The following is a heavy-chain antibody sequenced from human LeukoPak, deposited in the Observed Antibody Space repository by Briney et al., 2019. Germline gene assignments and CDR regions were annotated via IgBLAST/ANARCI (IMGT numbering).Heavy chain of an antibody. CDR1: GFTFSSYG. CDR3: AKGRGGSCYSSVDN. CDR2: IRYDGSNK. J-gene: IGHJ4*02. V-gene: IGHV3-30*02. D-gene: IGHD2-15*01. Sequence: GGSLRLSCAASGFTFSSYGMHWVRQAPGKGLEWVAFIRYDGSNKYYADSVKGRFTISRDNSKNTLYLQMNSLRAEDTAVYYCAKGRGGSCYSSVDNWGQGTLVTVSS.